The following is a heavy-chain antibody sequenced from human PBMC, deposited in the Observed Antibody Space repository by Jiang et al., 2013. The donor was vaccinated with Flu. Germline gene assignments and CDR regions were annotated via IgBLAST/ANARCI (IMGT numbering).Heavy chain of an antibody. D-gene: IGHD3-10*01. Sequence: GAEVKKPGASVKVSCKASGYTFTSYYMHWVRQAPGQGLEWMGIINPSGGSTSYAQKFQGRVTMTRDTSASTAYMELSSLRSEDTAVYYCARGRCGSGSYCYYFDYWGQGTLVTVSS. V-gene: IGHV1-46*01. CDR1: GYTFTSYY. CDR2: INPSGGST. CDR3: ARGRCGSGSYCYYFDY. J-gene: IGHJ4*02.